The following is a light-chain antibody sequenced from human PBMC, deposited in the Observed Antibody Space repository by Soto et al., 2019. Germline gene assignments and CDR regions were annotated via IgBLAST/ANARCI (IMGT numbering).Light chain of an antibody. CDR3: SSYAGSPFV. V-gene: IGLV2-8*01. Sequence: QSALTQPPSASGSPGQSVTISSTGTSSDVGGHNTVSWYQQHPGKAPKLIIYEASKRPSGVPDRFSGSRSGNTASLTVSGLQAEDEADYYCSSYAGSPFVFGTGTKLTVL. CDR1: SSDVGGHNT. CDR2: EAS. J-gene: IGLJ1*01.